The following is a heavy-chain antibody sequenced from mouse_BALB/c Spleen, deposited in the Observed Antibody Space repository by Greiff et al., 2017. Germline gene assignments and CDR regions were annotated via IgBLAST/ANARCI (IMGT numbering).Heavy chain of an antibody. CDR3: ARDWLLTFAY. CDR1: GYTFTDYN. Sequence: VQLQQSGPELVKPGASVKIPCKASGYTFTDYNMAWVKQSHGKSLEWIGDINPNNGGTIYNQKFKGKATLTVDKSSSTAYMELRSLTSEDTAVYYCARDWLLTFAYWGQGTLVTVSA. D-gene: IGHD2-3*01. V-gene: IGHV1-18*01. CDR2: INPNNGGT. J-gene: IGHJ3*01.